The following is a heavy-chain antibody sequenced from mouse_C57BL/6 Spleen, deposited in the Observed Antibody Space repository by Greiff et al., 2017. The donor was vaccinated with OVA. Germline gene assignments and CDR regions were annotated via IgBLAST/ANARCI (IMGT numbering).Heavy chain of an antibody. Sequence: VQWVESGAELVRPGASVTLSCKASGYTFTDYEMHWVKQTPVHGLEWIGAIDPETGGTAYNQKFKGKAILTADKSSSTAYMELRSLTSEDSAVYYCTPQTAWFAYWGQGTLVTVSA. CDR3: TPQTAWFAY. D-gene: IGHD3-2*02. CDR1: GYTFTDYE. CDR2: IDPETGGT. V-gene: IGHV1-15*01. J-gene: IGHJ3*01.